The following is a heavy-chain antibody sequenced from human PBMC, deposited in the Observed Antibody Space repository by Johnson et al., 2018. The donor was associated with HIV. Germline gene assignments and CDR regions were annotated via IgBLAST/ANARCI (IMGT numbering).Heavy chain of an antibody. CDR1: GFTFSTYG. V-gene: IGHV3-30*02. CDR2: IRYDGSNK. Sequence: QVQLVESGGGVVRPGGSLRLSCAASGFTFSTYGMHWVRQAPGKGLEWVALIRYDGSNKYYVDSAKGRFTISRDNSKNTLYLQMNSLRAEDTAVYYCAKDLTWMHVWPHAFDIWGQGKMVTVSS. J-gene: IGHJ3*02. D-gene: IGHD5-18*01. CDR3: AKDLTWMHVWPHAFDI.